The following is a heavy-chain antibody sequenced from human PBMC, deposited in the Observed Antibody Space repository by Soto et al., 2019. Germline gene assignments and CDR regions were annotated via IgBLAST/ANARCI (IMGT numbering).Heavy chain of an antibody. J-gene: IGHJ3*02. D-gene: IGHD1-26*01. CDR3: ARDLDSGSYLADDAFDI. CDR1: GYTFTTFG. Sequence: ASVKVSCKASGYTFTTFGINWVRQAPGQGLEWMGWIRTYNGNTNYAQKLQGRVTMTTDTSTSTAYMELRGLRPDDTAVYYCARDLDSGSYLADDAFDIWGQGTMVTVSS. CDR2: IRTYNGNT. V-gene: IGHV1-18*01.